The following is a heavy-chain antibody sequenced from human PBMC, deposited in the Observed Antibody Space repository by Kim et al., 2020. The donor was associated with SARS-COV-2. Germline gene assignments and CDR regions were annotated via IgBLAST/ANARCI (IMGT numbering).Heavy chain of an antibody. CDR2: FDPEDGET. D-gene: IGHD2-15*01. Sequence: ASVKVSCKVSGYTLTELSMHWVRQAPGKGLEWMGGFDPEDGETIYAQKFQGRVTMTEDTSTDTAYMELSSLRSEDTAVYYCATIYCSGGSCAALDYWGQGTLVTVSS. V-gene: IGHV1-24*01. CDR1: GYTLTELS. CDR3: ATIYCSGGSCAALDY. J-gene: IGHJ4*02.